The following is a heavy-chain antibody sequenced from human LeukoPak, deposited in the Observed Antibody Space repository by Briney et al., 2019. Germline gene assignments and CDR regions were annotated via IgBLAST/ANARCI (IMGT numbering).Heavy chain of an antibody. V-gene: IGHV4-61*02. Sequence: SQTLSLTCTVSGASFTDDNFYWSWVRQPAGKGLEWIGRLSISGVTIYNPSLKSRVTISMDTSKNQFSLKLNSVTAADTAVYYCARERIRYFDWSPDYWGQGTLVTVSS. CDR2: LSISGVT. J-gene: IGHJ4*02. CDR1: GASFTDDNFY. CDR3: ARERIRYFDWSPDY. D-gene: IGHD3-9*01.